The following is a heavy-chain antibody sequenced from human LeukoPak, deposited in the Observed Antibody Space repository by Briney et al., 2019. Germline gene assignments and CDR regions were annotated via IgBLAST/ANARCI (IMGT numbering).Heavy chain of an antibody. CDR3: ASYHQRDFGDYYGMDV. CDR2: INPSGGST. Sequence: RASVKVSCKASGYTFTSYYMHWVRQAPGQGLEWRGIINPSGGSTRYAQKFQGRVTMTRDTSTSTVYMELSSLRSEDTAVYYCASYHQRDFGDYYGMDVWGQGTTVTVSS. V-gene: IGHV1-46*01. CDR1: GYTFTSYY. J-gene: IGHJ6*02. D-gene: IGHD4-17*01.